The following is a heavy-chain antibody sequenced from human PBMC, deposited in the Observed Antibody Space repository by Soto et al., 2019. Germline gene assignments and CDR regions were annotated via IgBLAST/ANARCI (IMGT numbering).Heavy chain of an antibody. CDR1: GGTCSSYS. J-gene: IGHJ6*02. D-gene: IGHD6-13*01. CDR3: ARAADYSSRWYNYSCTAV. V-gene: IGHV1-69*13. CDR2: IIPIFGTA. Sequence: GASVKVSCKASGGTCSSYSISWVQQAPGQGLEWMGGIIPIFGTANYAQKFQGRVTITADESTSTAYMELSSLRSEDTAVYYCARAADYSSRWYNYSCTAVWAQGTTVTV.